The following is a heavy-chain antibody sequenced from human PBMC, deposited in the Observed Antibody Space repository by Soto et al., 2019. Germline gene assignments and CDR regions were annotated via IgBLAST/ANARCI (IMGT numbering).Heavy chain of an antibody. V-gene: IGHV3-30*18. J-gene: IGHJ4*02. D-gene: IGHD6-6*01. CDR2: ISDDGRRK. CDR3: AKGLFDYSSSSLQKNYLNA. CDR1: GFTFSRYG. Sequence: QVQLVESGGGVVQPGRSLRLSCAASGFTFSRYGMHWVRQAPGTGLEWVAVISDDGRRKYHADSVKDRFTISKDIPKNTLYLQMDSRRAEDTAVYYCAKGLFDYSSSSLQKNYLNAWGQGTLVTVSS.